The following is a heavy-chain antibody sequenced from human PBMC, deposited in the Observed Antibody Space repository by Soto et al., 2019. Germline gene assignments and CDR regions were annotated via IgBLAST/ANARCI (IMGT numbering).Heavy chain of an antibody. D-gene: IGHD3-22*01. J-gene: IGHJ3*02. Sequence: QVQLVQSGVEVKKPGSSVKVSCKASGGTFSSYAISWVRQAPGQGLEWMGGIIPIFGTANYAQKFQGRVTITADESTSTAYMELSSLRSEDTAVYYCARSYDSSGYPYHDAFDIWGQGTMVTVSS. CDR2: IIPIFGTA. V-gene: IGHV1-69*01. CDR1: GGTFSSYA. CDR3: ARSYDSSGYPYHDAFDI.